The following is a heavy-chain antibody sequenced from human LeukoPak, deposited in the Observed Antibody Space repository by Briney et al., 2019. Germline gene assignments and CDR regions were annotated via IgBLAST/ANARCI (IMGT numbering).Heavy chain of an antibody. D-gene: IGHD2-2*03. Sequence: GASVKVSCKASGYTFTGYYMHWVRQAPGQGLERMGWINPNSGGTNYAQKFQGRVTMTRDTSISTAYMELSRLRSDDTAVYYCARMAIVVVPAANNWFDPWGQGTLVTVSS. CDR2: INPNSGGT. J-gene: IGHJ5*02. CDR1: GYTFTGYY. CDR3: ARMAIVVVPAANNWFDP. V-gene: IGHV1-2*02.